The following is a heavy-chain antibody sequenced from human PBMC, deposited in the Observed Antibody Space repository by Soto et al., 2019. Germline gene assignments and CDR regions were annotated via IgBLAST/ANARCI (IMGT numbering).Heavy chain of an antibody. J-gene: IGHJ6*03. CDR3: ARSGNYYGSGSYSQYYYYMDV. Sequence: GGSLKLSCAASGFTLRSYAMSWVRQAPGKGLEWVSAISGTGGNTYYPGSVKGRFTISRENAKNSLYLQMNSLRAGDTAVYYCARSGNYYGSGSYSQYYYYMDVWGKGTTVTVSS. CDR1: GFTLRSYA. D-gene: IGHD3-10*01. V-gene: IGHV3-13*01. CDR2: ISGTGGNT.